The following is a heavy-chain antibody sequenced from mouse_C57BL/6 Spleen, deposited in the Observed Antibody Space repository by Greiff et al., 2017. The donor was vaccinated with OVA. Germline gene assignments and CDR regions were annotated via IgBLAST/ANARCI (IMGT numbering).Heavy chain of an antibody. CDR1: GFSLTSYA. D-gene: IGHD1-1*01. CDR3: AREIYYYGSGYFDV. V-gene: IGHV2-9-1*01. J-gene: IGHJ1*03. CDR2: IWTGGGT. Sequence: VQLKESGPGLVAPSQSLSITCTVSGFSLTSYAISWVRQPPGKGLEWLGVIWTGGGTNYNSALKSRLSISKDNSKSQVFLKMNSLHTDDTARYYCAREIYYYGSGYFDVWGTGTTVTVSS.